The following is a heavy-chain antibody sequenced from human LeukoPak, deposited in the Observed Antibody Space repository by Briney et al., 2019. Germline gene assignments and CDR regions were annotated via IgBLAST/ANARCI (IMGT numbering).Heavy chain of an antibody. V-gene: IGHV3-7*01. Sequence: PGGSLRLSCAASGFTFSHYWMTRVRQALGKGLEWVANMKEDGSQETYVDSVKGRFTISRDNAKNSLYLQMNNVRAEDTAVYYCARYSYKHDCWGQGTLVTVSS. D-gene: IGHD2-15*01. J-gene: IGHJ4*02. CDR3: ARYSYKHDC. CDR1: GFTFSHYW. CDR2: MKEDGSQE.